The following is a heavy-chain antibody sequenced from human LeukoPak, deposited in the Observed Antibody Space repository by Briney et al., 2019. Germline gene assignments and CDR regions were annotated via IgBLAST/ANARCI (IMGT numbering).Heavy chain of an antibody. V-gene: IGHV4-59*01. CDR2: IYYSGST. D-gene: IGHD1-1*01. Sequence: SETLTLTCTVSGGSISSYYWSWIRQPSGKGLEWIGYIYYSGSTNYNPSLKSRVTISVDTSKNQFSLKLSSVTAADTAVYYCARVEATYWYFDLWGRGTLVTVSS. CDR3: ARVEATYWYFDL. J-gene: IGHJ2*01. CDR1: GGSISSYY.